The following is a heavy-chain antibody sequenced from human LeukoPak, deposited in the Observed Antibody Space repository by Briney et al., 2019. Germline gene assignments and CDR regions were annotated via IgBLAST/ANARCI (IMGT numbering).Heavy chain of an antibody. Sequence: PGGSLRLSCAASGFTFDDYGMSWVRQAPGKGLEWVSGINWNGGSTGYADSVKGRFTISRDNAKNSLYLQMNSLRAEDTALYYCARARFGELLSYFDYWGQGTLVTVSS. CDR1: GFTFDDYG. CDR2: INWNGGST. D-gene: IGHD3-10*02. CDR3: ARARFGELLSYFDY. V-gene: IGHV3-20*04. J-gene: IGHJ4*02.